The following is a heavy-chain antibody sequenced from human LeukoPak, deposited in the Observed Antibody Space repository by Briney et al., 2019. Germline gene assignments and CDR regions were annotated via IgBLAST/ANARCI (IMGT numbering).Heavy chain of an antibody. CDR2: ISWNSGSI. V-gene: IGHV3-9*01. J-gene: IGHJ6*02. CDR1: GFTFDDYS. D-gene: IGHD1-14*01. CDR3: AKDTGPDLSPGGMDV. Sequence: PRGSLRLSCAASGFTFDDYSMHWVRQAPGKGLEWVSGISWNSGSIGYADSVKGRFTISRDNAKNSLYLQMNSLRAEDTALYYCAKDTGPDLSPGGMDVWGQGTTVTVSS.